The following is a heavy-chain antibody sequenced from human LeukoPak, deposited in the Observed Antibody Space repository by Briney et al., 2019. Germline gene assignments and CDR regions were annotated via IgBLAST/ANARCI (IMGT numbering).Heavy chain of an antibody. CDR1: GGSISSTSYY. V-gene: IGHV4-39*01. CDR2: IYYGEIT. J-gene: IGHJ6*03. CDR3: ARQVSDYFYYYIDV. Sequence: KTSETLSLTCTVSGGSISSTSYYWDWIRQPPGKGLEWIGSIYYGEITYYSSSLKGRVTISVNTSKNQFSLRLTSVTAADTAVYYCARQVSDYFYYYIDVWGRGTTVTVSS. D-gene: IGHD5/OR15-5a*01.